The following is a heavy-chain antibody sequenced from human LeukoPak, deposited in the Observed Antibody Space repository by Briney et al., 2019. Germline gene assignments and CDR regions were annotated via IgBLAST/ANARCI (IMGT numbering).Heavy chain of an antibody. CDR2: ISSSSSYI. J-gene: IGHJ4*02. V-gene: IGHV3-21*01. CDR1: GFTFSSYS. Sequence: GGSLRLSCAASGFTFSSYSMNWVRQAPGKGLEWASSISSSSSYIYYADSVKGRFTISRDNAKNSLYLQMNSLRAEDTAVYYCARGDILLVPAAKGNSGYGGVFDYWGQGTLVTVSS. D-gene: IGHD2-2*01. CDR3: ARGDILLVPAAKGNSGYGGVFDY.